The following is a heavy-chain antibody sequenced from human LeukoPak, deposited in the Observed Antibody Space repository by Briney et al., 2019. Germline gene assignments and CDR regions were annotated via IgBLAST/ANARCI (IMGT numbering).Heavy chain of an antibody. Sequence: PGGSLRLSCAVSGFTFSSYAIHWVRQAPGKGLEWVSSVSSSSTYIYYADSVKGRFTISRDNAKNSQYLQMNSLRVEDTAVYYCVRDRRTSGYSGAFDIWGQGTMVTVSS. CDR3: VRDRRTSGYSGAFDI. CDR2: VSSSSTYI. D-gene: IGHD5-12*01. CDR1: GFTFSSYA. J-gene: IGHJ3*02. V-gene: IGHV3-21*01.